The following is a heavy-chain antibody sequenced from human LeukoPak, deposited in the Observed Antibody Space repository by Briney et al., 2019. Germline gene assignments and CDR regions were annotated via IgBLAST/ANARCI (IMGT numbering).Heavy chain of an antibody. J-gene: IGHJ4*02. D-gene: IGHD6-13*01. CDR2: ISGSGDSK. CDR1: GFTVSSYA. Sequence: QSGGSLRLSCAASGFTVSSYAMSWVRRAPGKGLEWISAISGSGDSKYYADSVKGRFIISRDTSTNTLYLQLNSLRVDDTAVYFCAKEWRFSSTWYQYYFDYWGQGTLVTVSS. CDR3: AKEWRFSSTWYQYYFDY. V-gene: IGHV3-23*01.